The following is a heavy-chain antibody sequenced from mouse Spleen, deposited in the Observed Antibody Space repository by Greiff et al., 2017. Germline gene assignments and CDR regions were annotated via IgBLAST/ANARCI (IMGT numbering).Heavy chain of an antibody. J-gene: IGHJ4*01. CDR3: ARFSDSSGYYAMDY. V-gene: IGHV1-80*01. CDR2: IYPGDGDT. CDR1: GYAFSSYW. Sequence: VQLQQSGAELVKPGASVKISCKASGYAFSSYWMNWVKQRPGKGLEWIGQIYPGDGDTNYNGKFKGKATLTADKSSSTAYMQLSSLTSEDSAVYFCARFSDSSGYYAMDYWGQGTSVTVSS. D-gene: IGHD3-2*01.